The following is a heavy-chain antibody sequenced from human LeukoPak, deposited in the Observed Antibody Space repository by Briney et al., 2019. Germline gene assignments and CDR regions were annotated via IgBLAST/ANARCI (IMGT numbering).Heavy chain of an antibody. CDR1: GGSISSYF. D-gene: IGHD3-22*01. Sequence: SETLSLTCTVSGGSISSYFWSWIRQPPGKGLEWIGYIYYSGSTNYNPALKSRVTISEDTSKNQISLKLSSVTAADTAVYYCARVRGYYDSSGYDYWGQGTLVTVSS. CDR2: IYYSGST. CDR3: ARVRGYYDSSGYDY. J-gene: IGHJ4*02. V-gene: IGHV4-59*01.